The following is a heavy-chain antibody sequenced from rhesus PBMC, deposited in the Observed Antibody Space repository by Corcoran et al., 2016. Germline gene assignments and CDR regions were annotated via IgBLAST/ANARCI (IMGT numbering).Heavy chain of an antibody. D-gene: IGHD1-44*02. Sequence: QVQLQESGPGLVKPSETLPLTCDVSGGSISSHYWYWIRQAPGKGLEWIGRIYGSERNNDHNPSLKNRVTNSMDTSKNQFSLRLNSMAAADTAVDYCARESYTYYPDFWGQGVLVTVSS. J-gene: IGHJ4*01. CDR2: IYGSERNN. CDR1: GGSISSHY. V-gene: IGHV4S2*01. CDR3: ARESYTYYPDF.